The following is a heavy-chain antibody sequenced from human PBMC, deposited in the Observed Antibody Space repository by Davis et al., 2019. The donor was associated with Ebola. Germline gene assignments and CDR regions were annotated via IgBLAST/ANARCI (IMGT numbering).Heavy chain of an antibody. D-gene: IGHD2-15*01. Sequence: TFSSYWMSWVRQPPGKGLEWIGSIYYSGSTNYNPSLKSRVTISVDTSKNQFSLKLSSVTAADTAVYYCARGRGEDIVVVVAAGFDYWGQGTLVTVSS. CDR1: TFSSYW. J-gene: IGHJ4*02. CDR3: ARGRGEDIVVVVAAGFDY. CDR2: IYYSGST. V-gene: IGHV4-39*01.